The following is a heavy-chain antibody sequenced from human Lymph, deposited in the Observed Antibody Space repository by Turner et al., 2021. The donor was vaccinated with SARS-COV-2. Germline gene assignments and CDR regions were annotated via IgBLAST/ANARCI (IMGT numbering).Heavy chain of an antibody. J-gene: IGHJ4*02. CDR2: ISYDGSNK. D-gene: IGHD2-15*01. Sequence: QVQLVESGGGVVQPGRSLRLSCAASASTFRGYGMHWVRQAPGKGLEWVAVISYDGSNKYYADSVKGRFTISRDNSKNTLFLQMNSLRAEDTAVYYCAKMGGVYCSGGNCYSGRLDYWGQGTLVTVSS. CDR3: AKMGGVYCSGGNCYSGRLDY. V-gene: IGHV3-30*18. CDR1: ASTFRGYG.